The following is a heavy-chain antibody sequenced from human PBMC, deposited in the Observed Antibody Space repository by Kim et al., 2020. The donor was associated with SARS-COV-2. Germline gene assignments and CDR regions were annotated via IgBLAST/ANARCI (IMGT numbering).Heavy chain of an antibody. CDR2: INHSGST. D-gene: IGHD4-17*01. Sequence: SETLSLTCAAYGGSFSGYYWSWIRQPPGKGLEWIGEINHSGSTNYNPSLKSRVTISVDTSKNEFSLKLSSVTAADTAGYYWARGPTVTTRYYYGMDVWGQGPTVPVS. CDR1: GGSFSGYY. J-gene: IGHJ6*02. V-gene: IGHV4-34*01. CDR3: ARGPTVTTRYYYGMDV.